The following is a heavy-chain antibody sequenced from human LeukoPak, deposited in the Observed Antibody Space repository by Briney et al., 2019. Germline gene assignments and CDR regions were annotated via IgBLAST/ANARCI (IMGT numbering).Heavy chain of an antibody. Sequence: SETLSLTCTVSGGSISSYYWSWIRQPPGKGLEWIGYIYYSGSTNYNPSLKSRVTISVDTPKNQFSLKLSSVTAADTAVYYCARDFKSTFDIWGQGTMVTVSS. V-gene: IGHV4-59*12. CDR2: IYYSGST. CDR1: GGSISSYY. CDR3: ARDFKSTFDI. J-gene: IGHJ3*02.